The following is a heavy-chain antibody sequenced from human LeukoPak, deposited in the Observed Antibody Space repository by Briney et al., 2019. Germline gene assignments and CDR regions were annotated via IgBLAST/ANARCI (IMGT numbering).Heavy chain of an antibody. CDR1: GGSISSYY. V-gene: IGHV4-59*01. D-gene: IGHD4-23*01. Sequence: SETLSLTCTVSGGSISSYYWSWIRQPPGKGLEWIGYIYYSGSTNYNPSLKSRVTISVDKSKNQFSLKLSSVTAADTAVYYCARDGGTSWFDPWGQGTLVTVSS. CDR2: IYYSGST. J-gene: IGHJ5*02. CDR3: ARDGGTSWFDP.